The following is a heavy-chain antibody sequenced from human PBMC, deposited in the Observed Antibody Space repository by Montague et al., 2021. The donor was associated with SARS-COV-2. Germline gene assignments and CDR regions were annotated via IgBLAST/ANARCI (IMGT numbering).Heavy chain of an antibody. CDR2: IYYSGTN. D-gene: IGHD2-15*01. CDR3: ARGLPYQMVARAIHNYSMDF. V-gene: IGHV4-31*03. Sequence: TLSLTCTVSGASISSGGFYWSWLRQPPRKVLEWIGFIYYSGTNYHNSLLKSRLTISIDTTKNQFSLKLSSVTAADTAVYYCARGLPYQMVARAIHNYSMDFWGQGTTVTVSS. CDR1: GASISSGGFY. J-gene: IGHJ6*02.